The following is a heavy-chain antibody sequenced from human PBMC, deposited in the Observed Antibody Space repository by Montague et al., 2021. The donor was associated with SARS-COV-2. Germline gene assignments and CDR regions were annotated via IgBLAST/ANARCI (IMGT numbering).Heavy chain of an antibody. Sequence: SETLSLTCAVYGESFSGFHWTWIRQPPGKGLEWIGEIDHRGTSNYNPSLKSRVTISMDTSKNQFSLRLNSVTAADTGVYYCARGHLGTTMVVVVMVGAQFYFDYWGQGRLATVSS. D-gene: IGHD3-22*01. CDR2: IDHRGTS. V-gene: IGHV4-34*01. J-gene: IGHJ4*02. CDR1: GESFSGFH. CDR3: ARGHLGTTMVVVVMVGAQFYFDY.